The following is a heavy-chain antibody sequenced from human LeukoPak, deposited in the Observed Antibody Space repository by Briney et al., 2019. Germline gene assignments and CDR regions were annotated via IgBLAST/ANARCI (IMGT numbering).Heavy chain of an antibody. V-gene: IGHV5-51*01. CDR3: ARGLGYCSSTSCYFDY. J-gene: IGHJ4*02. D-gene: IGHD2-2*01. CDR2: IYPGDSDT. CDR1: GSSFTSYW. Sequence: GESLKISCKGSGSSFTSYWIGWVRQMPGKDLEWMGIIYPGDSDTRYSPSFQGQVTISADKSISTAYLQWSSLKASDTAMYYCARGLGYCSSTSCYFDYWGQGTLVTVSS.